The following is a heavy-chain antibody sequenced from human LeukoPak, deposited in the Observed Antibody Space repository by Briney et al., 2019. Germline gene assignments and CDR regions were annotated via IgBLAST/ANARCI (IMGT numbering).Heavy chain of an antibody. V-gene: IGHV1-69*13. CDR2: IIPIFGTA. CDR3: ARVLQTPRGRYNWFDP. J-gene: IGHJ5*02. Sequence: SVKVSCKASGYTFTNYGISWVRQAPGQGLEWMGGIIPIFGTANYAQKFQGRVTITADESTSTAYMELSSLRSEDTAVYYCARVLQTPRGRYNWFDPWGQGTLVTVSS. CDR1: GYTFTNYG. D-gene: IGHD3-10*01.